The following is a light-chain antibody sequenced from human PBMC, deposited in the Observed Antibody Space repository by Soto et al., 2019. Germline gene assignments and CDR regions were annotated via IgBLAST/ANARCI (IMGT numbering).Light chain of an antibody. CDR2: EVS. CDR3: SSYTSSSTPVV. CDR1: SSDVGGYKY. Sequence: QSALTQPASVSGSPGQSITISCSGTSSDVGGYKYVSWYQQHPGKAPKLMIYEVSNRPSGVSNRFSGSKSDNTASLTISGLQAEDEAHYYCSSYTSSSTPVVFGGGTKVTVL. J-gene: IGLJ2*01. V-gene: IGLV2-14*01.